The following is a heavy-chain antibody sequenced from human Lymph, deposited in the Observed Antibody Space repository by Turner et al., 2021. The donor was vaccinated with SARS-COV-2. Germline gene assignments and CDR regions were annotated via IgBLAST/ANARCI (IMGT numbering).Heavy chain of an antibody. CDR3: ARDWGVGAAGKAYYYGMDV. CDR2: IWYDGSNK. D-gene: IGHD6-13*01. CDR1: GFTFSSYG. V-gene: IGHV3-33*01. J-gene: IGHJ6*02. Sequence: QVQLVESGGVAVQLGRSLRLSCAACGFTFSSYGMHWVRQAPGKGLEWVAVIWYDGSNKYYADSVKGRFTGSRDNSKNTLYLQMNSLRAEDTAVYYCARDWGVGAAGKAYYYGMDVWGQGTTVTVSS.